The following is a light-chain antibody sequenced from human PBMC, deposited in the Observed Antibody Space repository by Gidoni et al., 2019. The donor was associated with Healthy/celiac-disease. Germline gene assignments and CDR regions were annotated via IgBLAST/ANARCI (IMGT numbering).Light chain of an antibody. V-gene: IGLV1-44*01. CDR3: AAWDDSLNGPV. Sequence: QSVLTQPPSASGTPGQRVPIACSGSSSNIGSNTVNWYQQLPGTAPNLLIYSNNQRPSGFPDRFSGSKSGTSASLAISVLQSEDEADYYCAAWDDSLNGPVFGGGTKLTVL. CDR1: SSNIGSNT. J-gene: IGLJ3*02. CDR2: SNN.